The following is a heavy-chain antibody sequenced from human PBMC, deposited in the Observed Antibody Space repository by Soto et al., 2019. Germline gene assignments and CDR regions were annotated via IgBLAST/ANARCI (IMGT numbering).Heavy chain of an antibody. CDR2: ISGYNGET. Sequence: ASVKVSCEASGYTFTNYGINWVRQAPGQGPEWMGWISGYNGETNYAQKFQGRATITADKSTSTAYMEVSSLRSEDTAVYYCATSSRAVARNDAFDIWGQGTMVTVSS. J-gene: IGHJ3*02. CDR1: GYTFTNYG. V-gene: IGHV1-18*01. CDR3: ATSSRAVARNDAFDI. D-gene: IGHD6-19*01.